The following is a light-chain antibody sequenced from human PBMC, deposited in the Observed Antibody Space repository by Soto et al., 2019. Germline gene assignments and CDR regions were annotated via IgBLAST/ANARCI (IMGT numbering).Light chain of an antibody. Sequence: QSVLPQPPSVSGAPGQRVTISCTGNSSNLGAGYDVHWYQQLPGTAPKVVIYGNRNRPSGVPERFSGSKSGTSASLAITGLVAEDDADYYGQAYEYSGTAAVFGGGTTVTVL. CDR2: GNR. V-gene: IGLV1-40*01. J-gene: IGLJ3*02. CDR1: SSNLGAGYD. CDR3: QAYEYSGTAAV.